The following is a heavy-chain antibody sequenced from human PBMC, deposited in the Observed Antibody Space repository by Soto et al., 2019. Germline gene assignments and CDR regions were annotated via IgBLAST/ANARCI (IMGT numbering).Heavy chain of an antibody. CDR3: ARVAYSSSWVLGYYGMDV. Sequence: AASVKVSCKASGGTFSSYAISWVRQAPGQGLEWMGGIIPIFGTANYAQKFQGRVTITADESTSTAYMELSSLRSEDTAVYYCARVAYSSSWVLGYYGMDVWGQGTTVTVSS. D-gene: IGHD6-13*01. J-gene: IGHJ6*02. CDR1: GGTFSSYA. CDR2: IIPIFGTA. V-gene: IGHV1-69*13.